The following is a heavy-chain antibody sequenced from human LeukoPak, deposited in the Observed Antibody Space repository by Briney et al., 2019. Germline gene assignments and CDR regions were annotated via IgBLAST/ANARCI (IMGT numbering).Heavy chain of an antibody. J-gene: IGHJ4*02. CDR2: ISSSSSYI. V-gene: IGHV3-21*01. Sequence: PGGSLRLSCAASGFTFSSYSMNWVRQAPGKGLEWVSSISSSSSYIYYADSVKGRFTISRDNAKNSLYLQMNSLRAEDTAVYYCAREWCGELLDGYWGQGTLVTVSS. CDR3: AREWCGELLDGY. D-gene: IGHD3-10*01. CDR1: GFTFSSYS.